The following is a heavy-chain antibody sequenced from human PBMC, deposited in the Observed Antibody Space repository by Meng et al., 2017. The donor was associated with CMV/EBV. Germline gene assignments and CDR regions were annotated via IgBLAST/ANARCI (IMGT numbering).Heavy chain of an antibody. Sequence: SVKVSCKASGGTFSSYAISWVRQATGQGLEWMGGIIPIFGTANYAQKFQGRVTITTDESTSTAYMELSSMRSEDTAVYYCARDATGITGTRSYYYYYGMDVWGQGTTVTVSS. V-gene: IGHV1-69*05. CDR3: ARDATGITGTRSYYYYYGMDV. J-gene: IGHJ6*02. CDR1: GGTFSSYA. CDR2: IIPIFGTA. D-gene: IGHD1-20*01.